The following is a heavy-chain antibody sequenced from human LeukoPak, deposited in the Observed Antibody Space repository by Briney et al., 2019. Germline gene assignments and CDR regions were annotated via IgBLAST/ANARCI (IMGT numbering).Heavy chain of an antibody. CDR1: GYTFTSYD. D-gene: IGHD2-15*01. CDR3: ARAPRLLSYYYSMDV. Sequence: ASVKVSCKASGYTFTSYDVSWVRQATGQGLEWMGWMNPNNGDTGYTQKFQGRVTMSRETSTSTAYMELSSLRSEDTAVYYCARAPRLLSYYYSMDVWGQGTTVTVSS. J-gene: IGHJ6*02. CDR2: MNPNNGDT. V-gene: IGHV1-8*01.